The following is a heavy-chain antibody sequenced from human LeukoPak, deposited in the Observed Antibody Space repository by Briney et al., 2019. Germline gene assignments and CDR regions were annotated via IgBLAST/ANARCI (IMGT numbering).Heavy chain of an antibody. CDR3: ARDGWGYCSSTSCYPFDY. CDR2: IIPIFGTA. CDR1: GGTFSSYA. J-gene: IGHJ4*02. Sequence: SVKVSCKASGGTFSSYAISWVRQAPGQGPEWMGRIIPIFGTANYAQKFQGRVTITADKSTSTAYMELSSLRSEDTAVYYCARDGWGYCSSTSCYPFDYWGQGTLVTVSS. V-gene: IGHV1-69*06. D-gene: IGHD2-2*01.